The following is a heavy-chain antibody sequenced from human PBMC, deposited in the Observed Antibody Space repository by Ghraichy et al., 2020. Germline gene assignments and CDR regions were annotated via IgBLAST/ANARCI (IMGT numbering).Heavy chain of an antibody. CDR2: ISSSAHTI. J-gene: IGHJ4*02. CDR3: ARDHPQGGIYFDY. CDR1: GFTFSSYE. D-gene: IGHD3-16*01. V-gene: IGHV3-48*03. Sequence: GGSLRLSCAASGFTFSSYEMNWVRQAPGKGLEWVSYISSSAHTIYYADSVKGRLTISRDNARNSLYLQMNSLRAEDTAVYYCARDHPQGGIYFDYWGQGTLVTVSS.